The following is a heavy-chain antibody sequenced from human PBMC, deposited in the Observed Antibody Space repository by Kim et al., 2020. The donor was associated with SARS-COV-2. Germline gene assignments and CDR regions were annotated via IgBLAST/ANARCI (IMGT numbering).Heavy chain of an antibody. CDR1: GYIFNSYD. J-gene: IGHJ6*02. V-gene: IGHV1-8*02. Sequence: ASVKVSCTASGYIFNSYDINWVRQAPGQGLEWMGWMNPNSANTGYAQKFQGRVTMTRDTSINTAYLDLCSLSSEDTAVYYCARGSTMVRGSSPINYYGMDVWGQGTAVIVSS. CDR3: ARGSTMVRGSSPINYYGMDV. CDR2: MNPNSANT. D-gene: IGHD3-10*01.